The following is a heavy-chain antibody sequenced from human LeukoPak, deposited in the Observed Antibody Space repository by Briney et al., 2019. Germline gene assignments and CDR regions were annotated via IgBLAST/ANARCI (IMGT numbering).Heavy chain of an antibody. CDR1: GFAVGSNY. D-gene: IGHD6-13*01. CDR2: ISGSGGST. Sequence: GGSLRLSCVASGFAVGSNYMSWVRQAPGKGLEWVSAISGSGGSTYYADSVKGRFTISRDNSKNTLYLQMNSLRAEDTAVYYCAKVPGYSSTFDYWGQGTLVTVSS. V-gene: IGHV3-23*01. J-gene: IGHJ4*02. CDR3: AKVPGYSSTFDY.